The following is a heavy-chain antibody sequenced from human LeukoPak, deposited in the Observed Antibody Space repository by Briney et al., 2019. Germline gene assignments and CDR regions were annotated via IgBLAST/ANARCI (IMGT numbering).Heavy chain of an antibody. Sequence: SETLSLTCTVSGGSIGSHYWTWIRQTPGKGLEWIGYVYDIGSTKYNPSLKSRVTISVDTSKNQFSLRLSSVTAADTAVYYCARGGVLKTVDYWGQGTLVAVSS. CDR2: VYDIGST. J-gene: IGHJ4*02. V-gene: IGHV4-59*11. D-gene: IGHD2-21*02. CDR3: ARGGVLKTVDY. CDR1: GGSIGSHY.